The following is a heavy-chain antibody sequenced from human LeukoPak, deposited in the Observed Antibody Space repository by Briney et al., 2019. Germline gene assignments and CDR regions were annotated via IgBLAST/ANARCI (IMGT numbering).Heavy chain of an antibody. CDR1: GLTVSTNY. CDR3: ARDLDYFDSSGSHRRRNYFDY. J-gene: IGHJ4*02. Sequence: SGGSLRLSCAASGLTVSTNYMTWVRQAPGKGLEWVSIIHSDGSTYYADSVKGRFTISRDNYKNTLYLQMNSLRGEDTAMYYCARDLDYFDSSGSHRRRNYFDYWGQRTLVTVSS. V-gene: IGHV3-53*01. D-gene: IGHD3-22*01. CDR2: IHSDGST.